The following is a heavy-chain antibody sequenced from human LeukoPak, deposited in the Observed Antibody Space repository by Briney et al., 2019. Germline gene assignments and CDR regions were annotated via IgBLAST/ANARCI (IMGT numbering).Heavy chain of an antibody. CDR3: ATGLGATTFYFDY. CDR1: GYTLTGLS. CDR2: FDPEDGET. J-gene: IGHJ4*02. Sequence: VASVKVSCKVSGYTLTGLSMHWVRQAPGKGLEWMGGFDPEDGETIYAQKFQGRVTMTEDTSTDTAYMELSSLRSEDTAVYYCATGLGATTFYFDYWGQGTLVTVSS. D-gene: IGHD1-26*01. V-gene: IGHV1-24*01.